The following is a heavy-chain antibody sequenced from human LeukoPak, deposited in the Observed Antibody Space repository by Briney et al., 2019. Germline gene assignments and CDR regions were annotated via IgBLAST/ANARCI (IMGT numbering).Heavy chain of an antibody. Sequence: GGSLRLSCEASGFTFSDHFMDWVRQAPGKGLEWVGRIRKKPNSYTTEYAVSVQGKFTISRDDSKNSLYLQMNSLETEDTAVYYCLRVSTTVAGSDYFDYWGQGTPVTVSS. V-gene: IGHV3-72*01. D-gene: IGHD6-19*01. J-gene: IGHJ4*02. CDR2: IRKKPNSYTT. CDR3: LRVSTTVAGSDYFDY. CDR1: GFTFSDHF.